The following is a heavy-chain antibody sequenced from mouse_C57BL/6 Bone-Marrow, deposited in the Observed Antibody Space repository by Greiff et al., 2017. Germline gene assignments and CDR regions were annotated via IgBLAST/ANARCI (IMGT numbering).Heavy chain of an antibody. CDR3: ARHRGTFYWYFDV. J-gene: IGHJ1*03. CDR1: GFTFSDYG. CDR2: ISNVAYSI. Sequence: EVHLVESGGGLVQPGGSLKLSCAASGFTFSDYGMAWVRQAPRKGPEWVAFISNVAYSIYYADTVTGRFTISRENAKNTLYLDMSSLRSEDTAMYYCARHRGTFYWYFDVWGTGTTVTVSS. V-gene: IGHV5-15*01.